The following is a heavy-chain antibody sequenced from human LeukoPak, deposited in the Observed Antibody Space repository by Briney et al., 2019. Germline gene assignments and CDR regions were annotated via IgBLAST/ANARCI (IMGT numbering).Heavy chain of an antibody. CDR2: ISAYNGNT. CDR1: GYTFTSYG. D-gene: IGHD3-22*01. J-gene: IGHJ4*02. V-gene: IGHV1-18*01. Sequence: ASVKVSCKASGYTFTSYGISWVRQAPGQGLEWMGWISAYNGNTNYAQKLQGRVTMTTDTSTSTAYMELRSLRSDDTAVYYCARRSGYNYDSSGYGDYWGQGTLVTVSS. CDR3: ARRSGYNYDSSGYGDY.